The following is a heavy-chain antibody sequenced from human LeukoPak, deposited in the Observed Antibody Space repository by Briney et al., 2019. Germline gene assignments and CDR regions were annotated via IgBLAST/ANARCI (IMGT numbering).Heavy chain of an antibody. J-gene: IGHJ4*02. Sequence: PSETLSLTCSVSGGSVSSSGDGSGWIRQPPGKGLEWVGSMYHSGNTYYYPSLKSRVIISVDTSKNQFSPKLISVTAVYTPVSYITRHEMIAAPSSYWGQGTLVTVSS. CDR3: TRHEMIAAPSSY. V-gene: IGHV4-39*01. CDR2: MYHSGNT. D-gene: IGHD2-15*01. CDR1: GGSVSSSGDG.